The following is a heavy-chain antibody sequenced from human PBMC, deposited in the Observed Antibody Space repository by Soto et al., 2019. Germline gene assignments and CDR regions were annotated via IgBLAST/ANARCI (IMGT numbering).Heavy chain of an antibody. V-gene: IGHV3-7*01. CDR1: GFTFSSSW. Sequence: VYLVESGGGLVQPGGSLRLSCAASGFTFSSSWMSWVRQAPGKGLEWVANIKQDESEKYYVDSVKGRFTISRDNAKNSLYLQMNSLRAEDTAVYYCARLFGWYYKYFHHWGQGTLVTVSS. D-gene: IGHD6-19*01. J-gene: IGHJ1*01. CDR3: ARLFGWYYKYFHH. CDR2: IKQDESEK.